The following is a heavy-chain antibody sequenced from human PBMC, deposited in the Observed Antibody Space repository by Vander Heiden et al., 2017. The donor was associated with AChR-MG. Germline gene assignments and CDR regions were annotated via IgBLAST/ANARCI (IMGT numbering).Heavy chain of an antibody. J-gene: IGHJ4*02. CDR3: AKDLSQATVYYFHY. CDR1: GFPFSSYA. V-gene: IGHV3-23*01. Sequence: EVQLLESGGGLVQPGGSLRLSCAASGFPFSSYAMSWVRQAPGKGLEWVSAISGSGGSTYYADAVKGRFTISRDNSKNTLYLQMNSLRAEDTAVYYCAKDLSQATVYYFHYWVQVTLVTVSS. CDR2: ISGSGGST. D-gene: IGHD4-17*01.